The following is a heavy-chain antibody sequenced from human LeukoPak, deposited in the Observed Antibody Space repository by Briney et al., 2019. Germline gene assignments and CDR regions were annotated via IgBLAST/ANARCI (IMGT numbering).Heavy chain of an antibody. J-gene: IGHJ6*02. CDR2: IYYSGST. V-gene: IGHV4-39*01. CDR1: GFTVSSNY. D-gene: IGHD6-13*01. Sequence: PGGSLRLSCAASGFTVSSNYMSWVRQAPGKGLEWIGSIYYSGSTYYNPSLKSRVTISVDTSKNQFSLKLSSVTTADTAVYYCARHVGGQQLAYYYYGIDVWGQGTTVTVSS. CDR3: ARHVGGQQLAYYYYGIDV.